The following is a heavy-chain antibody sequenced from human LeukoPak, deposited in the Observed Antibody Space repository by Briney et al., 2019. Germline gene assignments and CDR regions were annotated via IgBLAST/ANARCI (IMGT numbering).Heavy chain of an antibody. CDR3: AREGMRLYYYGMDV. CDR1: GGTFSSYA. V-gene: IGHV1-69*04. CDR2: IIPILGIA. Sequence: SVKVSCKASGGTFSSYAISWVRQAPGQGLEWMGRIIPILGIANYAQKFQGRVTITADKSTSTAYMELSSLRSEDTAVYHCAREGMRLYYYGMDVWGQGTTVTVSS. J-gene: IGHJ6*02.